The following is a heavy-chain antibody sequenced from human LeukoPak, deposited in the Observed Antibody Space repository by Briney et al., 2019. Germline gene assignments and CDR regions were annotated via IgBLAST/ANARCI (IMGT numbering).Heavy chain of an antibody. J-gene: IGHJ6*02. CDR3: TRGYSSGGV. CDR2: IKEDGSEK. D-gene: IGHD6-19*01. CDR1: GFTFSSYS. Sequence: PGGSLRLSCAASGFTFSSYSMNWVRQAPGKGLEWVANIKEDGSEKHYVDSVKGRFTISRDNAKNSLYLQMNSLGAEDTAVYYCTRGYSSGGVWGQGTTVTVSS. V-gene: IGHV3-7*01.